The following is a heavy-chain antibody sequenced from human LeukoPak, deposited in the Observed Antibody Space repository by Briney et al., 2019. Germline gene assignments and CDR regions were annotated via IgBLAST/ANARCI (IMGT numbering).Heavy chain of an antibody. Sequence: SETLSLTCTVSGDSITTTDHYWGWIRQSPDKGLEWIGNIYYSGITDNNPSLKSRVTMSVDTSKNQFSLRLSSVTAADTAVYYCARDPIAAAEPIDYWGQGTLVTVSS. CDR2: IYYSGIT. J-gene: IGHJ4*02. CDR3: ARDPIAAAEPIDY. V-gene: IGHV4-39*02. CDR1: GDSITTTDHY. D-gene: IGHD6-13*01.